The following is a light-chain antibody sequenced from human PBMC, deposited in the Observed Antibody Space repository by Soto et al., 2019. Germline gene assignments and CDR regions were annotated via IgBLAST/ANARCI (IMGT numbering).Light chain of an antibody. CDR3: QQDNTFWT. CDR2: DVS. CDR1: QIISSW. V-gene: IGKV1-5*01. J-gene: IGKJ1*01. Sequence: DIQMTQSPSTLSASVGDRVTITCRASQIISSWLAWYQQKPGKAPKLLIYDVSTLGSGVPSRFSGSGSGTDFTLTISSLQPDDSATYYCQQDNTFWTFGQGTKVDIK.